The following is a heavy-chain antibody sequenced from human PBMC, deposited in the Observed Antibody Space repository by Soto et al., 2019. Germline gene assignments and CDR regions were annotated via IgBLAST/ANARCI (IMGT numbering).Heavy chain of an antibody. Sequence: ASVKVSCKASGYTFTSYDINWVRQATGQGLEWMGWMNPNSGNTGYSQKFQGRVTITRDTSASTAYMELSSLRSEDTAVYYCARDKQWLAYYYYGMDVWGQGTTVTVSS. CDR3: ARDKQWLAYYYYGMDV. D-gene: IGHD6-19*01. V-gene: IGHV1-8*01. CDR2: MNPNSGNT. CDR1: GYTFTSYD. J-gene: IGHJ6*02.